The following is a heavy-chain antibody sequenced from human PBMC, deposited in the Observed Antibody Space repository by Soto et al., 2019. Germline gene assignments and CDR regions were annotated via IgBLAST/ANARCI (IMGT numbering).Heavy chain of an antibody. CDR2: ISGSGGST. J-gene: IGHJ4*02. CDR1: GFTFSSYA. CDR3: APRGLVPPRINDY. D-gene: IGHD6-19*01. V-gene: IGHV3-23*01. Sequence: GGSLRLSCAASGFTFSSYAMSWVRQAPGKGLEWVSAISGSGGSTYYADSVKGRFTISRDNSKNTLYLQMNSLRAEATAVYYCAPRGLVPPRINDYWGQGTLVTVSS.